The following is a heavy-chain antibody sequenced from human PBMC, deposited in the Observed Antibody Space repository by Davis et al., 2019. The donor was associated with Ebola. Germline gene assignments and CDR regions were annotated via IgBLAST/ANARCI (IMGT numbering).Heavy chain of an antibody. V-gene: IGHV3-30-3*01. CDR3: ASAKWEPRRPPFDY. Sequence: PGGSLRLSCAASGFTFSSYAMHWVRQAPGKGLEWVAVISYDGSNKYYADSVKGRFTISRDNSKNTLYLQMNSLRAEDTAVYYCASAKWEPRRPPFDYWGQGTLVTVSS. J-gene: IGHJ4*02. D-gene: IGHD1-26*01. CDR1: GFTFSSYA. CDR2: ISYDGSNK.